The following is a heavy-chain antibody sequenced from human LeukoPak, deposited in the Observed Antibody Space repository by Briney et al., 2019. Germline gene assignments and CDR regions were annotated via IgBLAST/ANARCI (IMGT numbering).Heavy chain of an antibody. J-gene: IGHJ4*02. CDR3: ARGSGSYSAVDY. D-gene: IGHD1-26*01. CDR1: GFTFSSYW. V-gene: IGHV3-7*01. CDR2: IKQDGSEK. Sequence: GGSLRLSCAASGFTFSSYWTSWVRQAPGKGLEWVANIKQDGSEKYYVDSVKGRFTISRDNAKNSLYLQMNSLRAEDTAVYYCARGSGSYSAVDYWGQGTLVTVSS.